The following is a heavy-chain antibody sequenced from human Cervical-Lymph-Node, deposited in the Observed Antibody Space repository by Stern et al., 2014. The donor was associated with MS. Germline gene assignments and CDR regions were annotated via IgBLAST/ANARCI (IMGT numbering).Heavy chain of an antibody. D-gene: IGHD5-12*01. CDR3: AHSLVAVYDFDF. CDR1: GFSLNTPGRG. Sequence: ESGPTLVKPTQTLTLTCTFSGFSLNTPGRGVGWIRQPPGKALEWLGLIFWNDDKYYRPSLKTRLTISKDTSKKQVVLTMTNMDPVYTATYYCAHSLVAVYDFDFWGQGTLVAVSS. CDR2: IFWNDDK. J-gene: IGHJ4*02. V-gene: IGHV2-5*01.